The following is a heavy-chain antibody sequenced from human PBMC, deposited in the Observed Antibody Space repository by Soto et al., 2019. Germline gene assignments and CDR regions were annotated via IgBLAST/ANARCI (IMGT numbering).Heavy chain of an antibody. D-gene: IGHD3-10*01. V-gene: IGHV3-7*03. CDR3: AREYELLGDYYYGMDV. CDR2: IKQDGSEK. J-gene: IGHJ6*02. CDR1: GFTSSSYW. Sequence: GGSLRLSCAASGFTSSSYWMSWVRQAPGKGLEWVANIKQDGSEKYYVDSVKGRFTISRDNAKNSLYLQMNSLRAEDTAVYYCAREYELLGDYYYGMDVWGQGTTVTVSS.